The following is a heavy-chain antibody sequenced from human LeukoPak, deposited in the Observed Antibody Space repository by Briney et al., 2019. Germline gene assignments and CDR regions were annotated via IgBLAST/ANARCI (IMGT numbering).Heavy chain of an antibody. CDR2: ISWNSGTI. CDR1: GFTFDNYA. D-gene: IGHD6-19*01. V-gene: IGHV3-9*01. CDR3: ARAYKDRSLAGKKEFFQH. J-gene: IGHJ1*01. Sequence: GGSLRLSCAASGFTFDNYAMNWVRQVPGKGLEWISLISWNSGTIGYGGSVKGRFTISRDNANNFLYLQMNSLRAEDTALYYCARAYKDRSLAGKKEFFQHWGQGTLVTVSS.